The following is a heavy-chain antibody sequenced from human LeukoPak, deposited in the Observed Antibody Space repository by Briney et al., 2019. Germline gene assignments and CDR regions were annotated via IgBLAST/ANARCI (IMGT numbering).Heavy chain of an antibody. Sequence: SETLSLTCNVSGDSISSHYWSWIRQPPGKGLEWIGFVYHTGSTNYNPSLKSRVTISVDTSKNQFSLKMRSVTAADTAVYYRAAKVTTRWYFDLWGRGTLVTVSS. CDR2: VYHTGST. J-gene: IGHJ2*01. V-gene: IGHV4-59*11. D-gene: IGHD4-17*01. CDR1: GDSISSHY. CDR3: AAKVTTRWYFDL.